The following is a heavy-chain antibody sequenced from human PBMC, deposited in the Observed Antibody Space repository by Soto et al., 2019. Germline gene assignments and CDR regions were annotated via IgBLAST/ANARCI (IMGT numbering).Heavy chain of an antibody. V-gene: IGHV1-69*01. J-gene: IGHJ3*01. CDR1: GGTFSSYA. Sequence: QVQLVQSGAEVKKPGSSVKVSCKASGGTFSSYAISWVRQSPGQGLEWMGGIIPIFGTANYAQKFQGRVTITADESQSTAYMELSSLRSEDTAVYYCARIWEPKISLDAFDLWGQGTMVTVSS. CDR2: IIPIFGTA. D-gene: IGHD1-26*01. CDR3: ARIWEPKISLDAFDL.